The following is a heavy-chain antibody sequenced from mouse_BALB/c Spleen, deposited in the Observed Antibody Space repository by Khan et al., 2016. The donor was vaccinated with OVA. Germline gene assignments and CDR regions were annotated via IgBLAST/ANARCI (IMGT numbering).Heavy chain of an antibody. CDR3: ARGGAVVPYWYVDV. CDR2: ISYGGSN. V-gene: IGHV3-6*02. J-gene: IGHJ1*01. CDR1: GHSITSGYR. Sequence: EVQLQESGPGLVKPSQSLSLTCSVTGHSITSGYRWNWIRQFPGNKLEWMAYISYGGSNNYNPSLKNRISITRDTSKNQFFLKLNSVTTEDTATYYCARGGAVVPYWYVDVWGAGTTVTVSS. D-gene: IGHD1-1*01.